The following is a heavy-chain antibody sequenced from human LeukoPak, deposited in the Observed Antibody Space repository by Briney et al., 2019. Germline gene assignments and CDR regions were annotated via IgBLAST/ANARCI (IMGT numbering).Heavy chain of an antibody. CDR1: GGSISSGGYY. CDR3: ARASEYQLAAYH. D-gene: IGHD2-2*01. J-gene: IGHJ5*02. V-gene: IGHV4-30-2*01. Sequence: PSQTLSLTCTVSGGSISSGGYYWSWIRQPPGKGLEWIGYIYHSGSTYYNPSLKSRVTISVDRSKNQFSLKLSSVTAADTAVYYCARASEYQLAAYHWGQGTLVTVSS. CDR2: IYHSGST.